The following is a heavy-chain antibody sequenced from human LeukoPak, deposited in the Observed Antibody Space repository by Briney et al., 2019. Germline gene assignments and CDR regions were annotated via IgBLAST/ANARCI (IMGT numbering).Heavy chain of an antibody. CDR3: TRGYSGFWVYGFDI. D-gene: IGHD5-12*01. Sequence: LSLTCTVSGGSISSSSYYWGRIRQPPGKGLEWVGRTANKDNSYTTEYAASVKGRFVISRDDSRNSLYLQMNSLKIEDTAMYHCTRGYSGFWVYGFDIWGQGTMVTVSS. J-gene: IGHJ3*02. V-gene: IGHV3-72*01. CDR1: GGSISSSSYY. CDR2: TANKDNSYTT.